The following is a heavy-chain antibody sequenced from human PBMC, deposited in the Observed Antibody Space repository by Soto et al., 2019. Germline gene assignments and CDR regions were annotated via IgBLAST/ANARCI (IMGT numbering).Heavy chain of an antibody. D-gene: IGHD6-13*01. CDR3: AISSHEESWFDP. V-gene: IGHV4-4*07. CDR2: IYTSGST. CDR1: NGSLSHSY. J-gene: IGHJ5*02. Sequence: QVQMQESGPGMVKPSETLSLSCTVSNGSLSHSYWNWIRQPARKGLEWIGRIYTSGSTTYNPSLMSRVIMSIDMFKNQFSMKLNSVTAADTAVYYCAISSHEESWFDPWGQGTLVTVSS.